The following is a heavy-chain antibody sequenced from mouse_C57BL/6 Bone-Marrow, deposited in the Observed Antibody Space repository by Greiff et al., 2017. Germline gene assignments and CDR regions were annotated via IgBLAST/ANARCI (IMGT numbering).Heavy chain of an antibody. Sequence: VQVVESGPELVKPGASVKISCKASGYAFSSSWMNWVQQRPGKGLEWVGWIYPGDGDTNYNGKVKGKVTLTADKSSSTAYMQLSSLTSEDSTVYFCARGGYDAWFAYWGQGTLVTVSA. CDR1: GYAFSSSW. CDR2: IYPGDGDT. V-gene: IGHV1-82*01. CDR3: ARGGYDAWFAY. D-gene: IGHD2-2*01. J-gene: IGHJ3*01.